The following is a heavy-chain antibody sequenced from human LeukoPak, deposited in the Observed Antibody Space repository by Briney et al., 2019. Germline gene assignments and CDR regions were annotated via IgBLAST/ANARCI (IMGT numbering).Heavy chain of an antibody. D-gene: IGHD7-27*01. CDR2: IYYSGST. J-gene: IGHJ4*02. CDR1: GGSISSYY. Sequence: NPSETLSLTCTVSGGSISSYYWSWIRQPPGKGLEWIGYIYYSGSTNYNPSLKSRVTISVDTSKNQFSLKLSSVTAADTAVYYCARALGPHDPFDYWGQGTLVTASS. CDR3: ARALGPHDPFDY. V-gene: IGHV4-59*01.